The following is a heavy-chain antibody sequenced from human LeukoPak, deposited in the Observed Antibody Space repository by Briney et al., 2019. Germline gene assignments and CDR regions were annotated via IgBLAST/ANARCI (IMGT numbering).Heavy chain of an antibody. CDR2: IYPGDSDT. CDR1: GYSFTSYW. J-gene: IGHJ6*02. Sequence: PGESLKISCKGSGYSFTSYWIGWVRQMPGKGLEWMGIIYPGDSDTRYSPSFQGQVTISADKSISTAYLQWSSLKASDTAMYYCASSIVGAESYYYYYGMDVWGQGTTVTVSS. D-gene: IGHD1-26*01. V-gene: IGHV5-51*01. CDR3: ASSIVGAESYYYYYGMDV.